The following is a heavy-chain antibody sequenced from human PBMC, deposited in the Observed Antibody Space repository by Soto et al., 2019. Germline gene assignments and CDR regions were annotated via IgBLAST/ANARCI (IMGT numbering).Heavy chain of an antibody. J-gene: IGHJ1*01. Sequence: AAVKVSCKASGYTFTSYGISWVRQAPGQGLEWMGWISAYNGNTNYAQKLQGRVTMTTDTSTSTAYMELRSLRSDDTAVYYCARDSGYDPDEYFQHWGQGTLVTVS. CDR1: GYTFTSYG. CDR2: ISAYNGNT. D-gene: IGHD5-12*01. CDR3: ARDSGYDPDEYFQH. V-gene: IGHV1-18*01.